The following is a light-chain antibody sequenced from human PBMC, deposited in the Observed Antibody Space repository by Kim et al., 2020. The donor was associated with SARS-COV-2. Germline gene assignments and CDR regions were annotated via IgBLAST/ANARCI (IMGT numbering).Light chain of an antibody. Sequence: EIVMTQSPATLSVSPGERVTLSCRASQSVSSNVAWYQQKPGQTPRLLIYGASTRATGIPARFSGSGSWTEFTLTISSLQSGDFAVYYCQQYDDWPPVTFGQGTRVEIK. CDR2: GAS. CDR1: QSVSSN. J-gene: IGKJ5*01. CDR3: QQYDDWPPVT. V-gene: IGKV3-15*01.